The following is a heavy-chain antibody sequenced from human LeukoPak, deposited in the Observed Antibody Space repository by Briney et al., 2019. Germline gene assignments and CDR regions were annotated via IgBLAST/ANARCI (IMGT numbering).Heavy chain of an antibody. CDR1: GFTFSSYG. CDR3: AKGVVVAPDVTPFDY. J-gene: IGHJ4*02. CDR2: IRYDGSNK. Sequence: GGSLRLSCAASGFTFSSYGMHWVRQAPGKGLEWVAFIRYDGSNKYYADSVKGRFTISRDNSKNTLHLQMNSLRADDTAVYYCAKGVVVAPDVTPFDYWGQGTLVTVSS. V-gene: IGHV3-30*02. D-gene: IGHD2-2*01.